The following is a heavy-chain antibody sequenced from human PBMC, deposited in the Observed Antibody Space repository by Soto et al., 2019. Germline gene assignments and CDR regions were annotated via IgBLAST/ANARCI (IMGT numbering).Heavy chain of an antibody. J-gene: IGHJ4*02. V-gene: IGHV1-69*13. CDR3: ARVPRYCSGGSCYWDFDY. Sequence: GASVKVSCKVSGYPLTELSMHWVRQAPGKGLEWMGGIIPIFGTANYAQKFQGRVTITADESTSTAYMELSRLRSEDTAVYYCARVPRYCSGGSCYWDFDYWGQGTLVTVSS. CDR2: IIPIFGTA. D-gene: IGHD2-15*01. CDR1: GYPLTELS.